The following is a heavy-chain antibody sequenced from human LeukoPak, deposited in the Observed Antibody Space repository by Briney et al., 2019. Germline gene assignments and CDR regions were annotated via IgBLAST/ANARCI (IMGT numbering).Heavy chain of an antibody. CDR3: ARRSCANGICYRGSFDL. D-gene: IGHD2-8*01. J-gene: IGHJ2*01. CDR2: VYPGASNT. CDR1: GDSFTSYW. V-gene: IGHV5-51*01. Sequence: GETLKISCKGSGDSFTSYWIGWVRQMPGRGLEWMGVVYPGASNTRYSPSFQGQVTLSADKSSSTAYLQWSGLTASHTAMYYCARRSCANGICYRGSFDLWGRGTLVTVSS.